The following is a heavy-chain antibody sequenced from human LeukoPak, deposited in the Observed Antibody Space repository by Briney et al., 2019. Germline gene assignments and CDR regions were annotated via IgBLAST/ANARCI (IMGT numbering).Heavy chain of an antibody. J-gene: IGHJ4*02. CDR2: IKQEGSEK. D-gene: IGHD2-8*02. CDR3: ATTGMGF. V-gene: IGHV3-7*01. Sequence: GGSLRLSCAASGLTGSHNYVSWVRQAPGKGLEWVANIKQEGSEKYYVDSVKGRFTISRDNTKNSLFLQMNSLRAEDTAIYYCATTGMGFWGQGTLVTVSS. CDR1: GLTGSHNY.